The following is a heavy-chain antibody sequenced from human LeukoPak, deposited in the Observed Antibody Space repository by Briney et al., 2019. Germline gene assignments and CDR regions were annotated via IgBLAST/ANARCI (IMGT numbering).Heavy chain of an antibody. D-gene: IGHD3-22*01. J-gene: IGHJ4*02. CDR1: GFTFSSYS. V-gene: IGHV3-21*01. Sequence: PGGSLRLSCAASGFTFSSYSMNWVRQAPGKGLEWVSSISSSSSYIYYADSVKGRFTISSDNAKNSLYLQMNSLRAEDTAVYYCAREPYDSSGLDYWGQGTLVTVSS. CDR3: AREPYDSSGLDY. CDR2: ISSSSSYI.